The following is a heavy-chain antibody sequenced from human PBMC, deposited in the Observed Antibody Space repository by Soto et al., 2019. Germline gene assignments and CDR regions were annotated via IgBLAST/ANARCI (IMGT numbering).Heavy chain of an antibody. D-gene: IGHD3-22*01. V-gene: IGHV4-39*01. Sequence: LQLQESGPGLVKPSDTLSLTCTVSGDSITKSTYYWAWVRQTPGKGPEWIGSIYYAGNTYYTPSLQSRVTISVDASKNQFSLELQSVTAADSAVYYCASVPYDGSGGDGPYFFDYWGQGILVTVSS. CDR1: GDSITKSTYY. CDR3: ASVPYDGSGGDGPYFFDY. CDR2: IYYAGNT. J-gene: IGHJ4*02.